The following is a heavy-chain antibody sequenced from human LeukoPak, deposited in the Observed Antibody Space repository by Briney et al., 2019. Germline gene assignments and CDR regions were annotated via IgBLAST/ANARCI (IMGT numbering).Heavy chain of an antibody. CDR2: IYYSGST. V-gene: IGHV4-59*01. D-gene: IGHD6-19*01. CDR3: ARDSSGNSIDY. J-gene: IGHJ4*02. CDR1: GGSISSYY. Sequence: SETLSLTCTVSGGSISSYYWSWIRQPPGKGLEWIGYIYYSGSTNYNPSLKSRVTISVDTSKNQFSLKLSSVTAADTAVYYCARDSSGNSIDYWGQGALVTVSS.